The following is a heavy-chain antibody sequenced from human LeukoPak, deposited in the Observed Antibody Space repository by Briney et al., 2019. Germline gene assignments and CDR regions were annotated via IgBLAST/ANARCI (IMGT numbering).Heavy chain of an antibody. D-gene: IGHD3-3*01. CDR2: INPNSGGT. Sequence: ASVKVSCKASGYTFTGYYMHWVRQAPGQGLEWMGWINPNSGGTNYAQKFQGRVTMTRDTSISTAYMELSRLRSDDTAVYYCARQSYYDFWSGYYYFDYWGRGTLVTVSS. V-gene: IGHV1-2*02. CDR1: GYTFTGYY. CDR3: ARQSYYDFWSGYYYFDY. J-gene: IGHJ4*02.